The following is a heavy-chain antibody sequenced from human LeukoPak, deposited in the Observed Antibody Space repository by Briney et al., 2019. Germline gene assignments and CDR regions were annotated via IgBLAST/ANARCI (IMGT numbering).Heavy chain of an antibody. D-gene: IGHD2-21*01. J-gene: IGHJ4*02. V-gene: IGHV3-7*03. Sequence: GTSLRLSCAASGFTFISYAIHWVRQAPGKGLEWVANIKQDGSEKYYVDSVKGRFTISRDNAKNSLYLQMNSLRVEDAAVYYCARAPVTSCRGAYCYPFDYWGQGTLVTVSS. CDR2: IKQDGSEK. CDR1: GFTFISYA. CDR3: ARAPVTSCRGAYCYPFDY.